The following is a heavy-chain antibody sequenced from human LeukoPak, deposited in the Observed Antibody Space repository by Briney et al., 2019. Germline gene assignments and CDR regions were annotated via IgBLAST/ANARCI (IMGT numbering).Heavy chain of an antibody. CDR3: ARDTYYYDSSGYPHYFDY. J-gene: IGHJ4*02. Sequence: KTSETLSLTCTVSGYSISSGYYWGWIRQPPGKGLEWIGSIHHSGSTYYNPSLKGRVTISVDTSKNQFSLKLSSVTAADTAVYYCARDTYYYDSSGYPHYFDYWGQGTLVTVSS. CDR1: GYSISSGYY. CDR2: IHHSGST. D-gene: IGHD3-22*01. V-gene: IGHV4-38-2*02.